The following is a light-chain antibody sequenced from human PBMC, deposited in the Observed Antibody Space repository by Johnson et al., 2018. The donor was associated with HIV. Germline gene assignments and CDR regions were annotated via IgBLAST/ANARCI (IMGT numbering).Light chain of an antibody. CDR2: RNN. CDR3: ATWDDSLNGHYV. V-gene: IGLV1-44*01. CDR1: SSNIGSNT. J-gene: IGLJ1*01. Sequence: QSVLKQPPSASGPPGQRVTISCSGSSSNIGSNTVNWYQQLPGTAPKLLIYRNNQRPSGVPDRFSGSKSEPSASSAFSELQARDEADYYCATWDDSLNGHYVFGTGTKVTVL.